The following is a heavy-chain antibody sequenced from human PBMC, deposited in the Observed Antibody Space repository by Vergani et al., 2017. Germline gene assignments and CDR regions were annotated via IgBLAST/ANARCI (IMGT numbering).Heavy chain of an antibody. J-gene: IGHJ6*03. CDR2: INPSGGST. D-gene: IGHD3-9*01. CDR3: ARDFEERRAGYYYYMDV. CDR1: GYTFTSYY. Sequence: QVQLVQSGAEVKKPGASVKVSCKASGYTFTSYYMHWVRQAPGQGLEWMGIINPSGGSTSYAQKFQGRVTMTRDTSTSTVYMELSSLRSDDTAVYYCARDFEERRAGYYYYMDVWGKGTTVTVSS. V-gene: IGHV1-46*01.